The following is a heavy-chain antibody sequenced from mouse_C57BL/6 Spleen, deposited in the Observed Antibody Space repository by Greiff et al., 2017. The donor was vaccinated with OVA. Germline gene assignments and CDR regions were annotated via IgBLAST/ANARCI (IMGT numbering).Heavy chain of an antibody. J-gene: IGHJ2*01. V-gene: IGHV7-3*01. Sequence: EVQRVESGGGLVQPGGSLSLSCAASGFTFTDYYMSWVRQPPGKALEWLGFIRNKANGYTTEYSASVKGRFTISRDNSQSILYLQMNAPRADDTATYYCASSNWDENYLDYWGQGTTLTVSS. CDR2: IRNKANGYTT. CDR3: ASSNWDENYLDY. D-gene: IGHD4-1*01. CDR1: GFTFTDYY.